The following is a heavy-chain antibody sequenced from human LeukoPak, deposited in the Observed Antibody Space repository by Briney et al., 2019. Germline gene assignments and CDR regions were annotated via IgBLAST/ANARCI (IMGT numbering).Heavy chain of an antibody. CDR2: LSGSGATF. CDR1: GITMGSYA. V-gene: IGHV3-23*01. D-gene: IGHD4-11*01. Sequence: PGGSLRLSCVASGITMGSYAMAWVRQAPGKGLEWVSSLSGSGATFHYADSVRGRFTISRDNSKNTLYLQMDSLRAEDTAVYYCAKVSRTTENFDNCGQGTLVTVSS. CDR3: AKVSRTTENFDN. J-gene: IGHJ4*02.